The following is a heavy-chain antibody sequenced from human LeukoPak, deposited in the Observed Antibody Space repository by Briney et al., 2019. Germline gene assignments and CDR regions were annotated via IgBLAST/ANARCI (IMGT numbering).Heavy chain of an antibody. CDR2: ISAYNGNT. D-gene: IGHD3-22*01. CDR3: AILPHSYDSSGYLDY. J-gene: IGHJ4*02. Sequence: GASVKVSCKASGYTFTSYGISWVRQAPGQGLEWMGWISAYNGNTNYAQKLQGRVTMTTDTSTSTAYMGLRSLRSDDTAVYYCAILPHSYDSSGYLDYWGQGTLVTVSS. CDR1: GYTFTSYG. V-gene: IGHV1-18*01.